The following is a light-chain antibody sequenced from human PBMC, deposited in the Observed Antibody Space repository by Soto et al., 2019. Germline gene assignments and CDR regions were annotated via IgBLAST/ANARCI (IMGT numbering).Light chain of an antibody. V-gene: IGLV1-51*02. CDR3: GTWDSTLSAGGDV. Sequence: PPPVSASPGPKDPIPPSGNSSHNWNHYVSWYQKLPGTGPKLLIYENNKRPSGIPDRFSGSKSGTSATLDITGLQTGDEADYYCGTWDSTLSAGGDVFGTGTKVTVL. CDR2: ENN. CDR1: SSHNWNHY. J-gene: IGLJ1*01.